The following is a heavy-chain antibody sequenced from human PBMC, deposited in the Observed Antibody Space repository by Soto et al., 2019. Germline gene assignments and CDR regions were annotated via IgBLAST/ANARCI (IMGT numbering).Heavy chain of an antibody. Sequence: GGSLRLSCAASGLTFSSYNMNWVRQAPGKGLEWVSYISSSSSIIYYADSVKGRFTISRDNARNSLYPQINSLRDEDTAVYYCARDVQRRGYNYGSFDYWGQGTLVTVSS. J-gene: IGHJ4*02. CDR2: ISSSSSII. CDR1: GLTFSSYN. V-gene: IGHV3-48*02. CDR3: ARDVQRRGYNYGSFDY. D-gene: IGHD5-18*01.